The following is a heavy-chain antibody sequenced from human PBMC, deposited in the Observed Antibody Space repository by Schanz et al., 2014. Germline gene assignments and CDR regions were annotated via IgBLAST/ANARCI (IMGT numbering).Heavy chain of an antibody. CDR2: IIPIHGIV. Sequence: QVQLVQSGAEVKKPGSSMKVSCKASGGTFSTYPINWLRQAPGQGLEWMGRIIPIHGIVNYAQRFQDRVRITADKSTSTAYMELTSLRFDDTAVYYCTRGGYSYALSAFDIWGQGTMVTVSS. D-gene: IGHD5-18*01. CDR3: TRGGYSYALSAFDI. CDR1: GGTFSTYP. J-gene: IGHJ3*02. V-gene: IGHV1-69*02.